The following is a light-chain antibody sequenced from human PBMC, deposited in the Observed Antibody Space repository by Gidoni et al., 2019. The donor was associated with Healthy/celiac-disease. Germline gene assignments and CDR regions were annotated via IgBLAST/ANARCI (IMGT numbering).Light chain of an antibody. CDR2: GAS. CDR1: QSVISSY. J-gene: IGKJ1*01. Sequence: EIVLTPSPATLSLSTGARASLSCRASQSVISSYLAWYQQKPGQAPRLLIYGASSRATGIPDRFSGSGSGTDFTLTISRLEPEDFAVYYCQQYGSSPRTFGQGTKVEIK. CDR3: QQYGSSPRT. V-gene: IGKV3-20*01.